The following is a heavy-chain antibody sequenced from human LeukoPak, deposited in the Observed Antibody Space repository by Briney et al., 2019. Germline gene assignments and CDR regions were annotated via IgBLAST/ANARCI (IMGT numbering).Heavy chain of an antibody. CDR2: ISWNSGSI. CDR3: AKGTGGCSSTSCYSWFDP. V-gene: IGHV3-9*01. CDR1: GFTFSSYA. Sequence: GGSLRLSCAASGFTFSSYAMHWVRQAPGKGLEWVSGISWNSGSIGYADSVKGRFTISRDNAKNSLYLQMNSLRAEDTALYYCAKGTGGCSSTSCYSWFDPWGQGTLVTVSS. D-gene: IGHD2-2*02. J-gene: IGHJ5*02.